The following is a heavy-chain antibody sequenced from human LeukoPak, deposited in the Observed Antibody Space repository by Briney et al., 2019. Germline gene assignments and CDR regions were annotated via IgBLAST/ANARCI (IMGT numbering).Heavy chain of an antibody. CDR1: GFTVSSSY. D-gene: IGHD5-24*01. V-gene: IGHV3-33*08. CDR3: VRGSGGDGYGYWGDY. J-gene: IGHJ4*02. CDR2: IWFDGRKI. Sequence: PGGSLRLSCAASGFTVSSSYMSWVRQAPGMGLEWVAVIWFDGRKIHYPDSVKGRFTISRDNSKNTLYLQMDNLRADDTAVYYCVRGSGGDGYGYWGDYWGQGTLVTVSP.